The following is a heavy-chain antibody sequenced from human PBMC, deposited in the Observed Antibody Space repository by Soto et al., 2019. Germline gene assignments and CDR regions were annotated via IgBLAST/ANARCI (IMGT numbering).Heavy chain of an antibody. CDR3: ARNKPNWFDP. CDR1: GGSISSSSYY. Sequence: SETLSLTCTVSGGSISSSSYYWGWIRQPPGKGLEWIGSIYYSGSTYYNPSLKSRVTISVDTSKNQFSLKLSFVTAADTAVYYCARNKPNWFDPWGQGTLVTVSS. V-gene: IGHV4-39*01. CDR2: IYYSGST. J-gene: IGHJ5*02.